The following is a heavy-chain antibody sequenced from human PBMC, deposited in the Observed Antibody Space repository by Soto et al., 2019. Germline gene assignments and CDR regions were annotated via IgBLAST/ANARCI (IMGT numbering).Heavy chain of an antibody. J-gene: IGHJ4*02. CDR1: GFSFSNSE. CDR3: ARSGGDYSPFDS. D-gene: IGHD2-21*01. CDR2: MTGSGGAI. V-gene: IGHV3-48*03. Sequence: EVQLVESGGGLVQPGGSLRLSCAASGFSFSNSEMNWIRQAPGKGLEWVSHMTGSGGAIYYADSVKGRFTISRDNAKNSRYLHLNSLRAEDTALYYCARSGGDYSPFDSWGQGTLVTVSS.